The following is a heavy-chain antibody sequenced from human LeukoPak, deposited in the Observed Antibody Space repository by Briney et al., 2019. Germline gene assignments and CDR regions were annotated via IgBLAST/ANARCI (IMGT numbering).Heavy chain of an antibody. CDR1: GGSISSYY. CDR3: ARENYGGNSGRGWYFDL. D-gene: IGHD4-23*01. J-gene: IGHJ2*01. Sequence: SETLSLTCTVSGGSISSYYWSWIRQPPGKGLEWIGYIYYSGSTNYNPSLKSRVTVSVDTSKNQLSLKLSSVTAADTAVYYCARENYGGNSGRGWYFDLWGRGTLATVSS. CDR2: IYYSGST. V-gene: IGHV4-59*01.